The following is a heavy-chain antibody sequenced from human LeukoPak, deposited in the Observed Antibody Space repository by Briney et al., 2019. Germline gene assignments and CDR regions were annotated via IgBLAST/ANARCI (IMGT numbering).Heavy chain of an antibody. Sequence: SQTLSLTCAISGDSLSSNSAAWDWIRQSPSRGLEWLGRTHYRSKWHNDFAVSVKSRITINPDTSKTQFSLQLNSVTPEDTAVYYCARDSNSGQDVWGKGTTVTVSS. D-gene: IGHD5-12*01. CDR2: THYRSKWHN. CDR1: GDSLSSNSAA. CDR3: ARDSNSGQDV. J-gene: IGHJ6*04. V-gene: IGHV6-1*01.